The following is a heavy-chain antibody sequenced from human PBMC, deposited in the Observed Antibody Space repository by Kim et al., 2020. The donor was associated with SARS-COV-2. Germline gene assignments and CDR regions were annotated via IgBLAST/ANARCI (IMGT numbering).Heavy chain of an antibody. J-gene: IGHJ4*02. D-gene: IGHD5-12*01. CDR2: ISYDGSNK. V-gene: IGHV3-30*18. CDR3: AKGRGGGSGYARPYYFDY. CDR1: GFTFSSYG. Sequence: GGSLRLSCAASGFTFSSYGMHWVRQAPGKGLEWVAVISYDGSNKYYADSVKGRFTISRDNSKNTLYLQMNSLRAEDTAVYYCAKGRGGGSGYARPYYFDYWGQGTLVTVSS.